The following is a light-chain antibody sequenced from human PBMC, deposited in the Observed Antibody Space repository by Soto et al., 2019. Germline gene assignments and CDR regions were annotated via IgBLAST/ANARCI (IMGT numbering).Light chain of an antibody. CDR3: SSYTSGNTAVI. CDR2: EVI. V-gene: IGLV2-14*01. J-gene: IGLJ2*01. CDR1: SNDIANYNY. Sequence: QSALTQPASVSGSPGQSITISCTGTSNDIANYNYVSWYQQHPGKAPKLMIYEVINRPSGVSSRFSGSKSGNTASLTISGLQPDDEADYYCSSYTSGNTAVIFGGGTKLTVL.